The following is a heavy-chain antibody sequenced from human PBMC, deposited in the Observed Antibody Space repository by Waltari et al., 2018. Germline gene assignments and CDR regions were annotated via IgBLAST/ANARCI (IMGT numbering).Heavy chain of an antibody. V-gene: IGHV4-31*03. J-gene: IGHJ6*02. CDR2: IYYSGST. D-gene: IGHD4-17*01. Sequence: QVQLQESGPGLVKPSQTLSLTCTVSGGSISSGGYYWSWLRQHPGKGLEWIGYIYYSGSTYYNPSLKSRVTISVDTSKNQFSLKLSSVTAADTAVYYCAREDGDYLRRNTVGGMDVWGQGTTVTVSS. CDR3: AREDGDYLRRNTVGGMDV. CDR1: GGSISSGGYY.